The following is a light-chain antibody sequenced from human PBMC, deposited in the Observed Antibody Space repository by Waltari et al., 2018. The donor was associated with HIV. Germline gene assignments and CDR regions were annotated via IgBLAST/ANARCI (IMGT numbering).Light chain of an antibody. CDR1: SSDIGGYDY. CDR3: TSYTSISPLAI. V-gene: IGLV2-14*01. CDR2: GLN. Sequence: QSALTQPASVSGSPGQSITISCNGTSSDIGGYDYVSWYQQYPGKAPNLIIFGLNNRPSGVSTRFSVSKSGNMASLTISGLQAEDEADYYCTSYTSISPLAIFGGGTQVTVL. J-gene: IGLJ7*01.